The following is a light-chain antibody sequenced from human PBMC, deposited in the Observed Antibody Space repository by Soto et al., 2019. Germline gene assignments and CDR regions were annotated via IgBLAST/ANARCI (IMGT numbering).Light chain of an antibody. V-gene: IGKV3-20*01. CDR3: QQYGSSPRT. CDR2: STS. Sequence: EIVLTQSPGTLSLSPGERATLSCRASQSVTSPFFAWYQQKPGQPPGLLIYSTSGRATGIPDRFSGSGSGTDVTLTISSLEPEDSAVYYCQQYGSSPRTFGQGTKWEV. J-gene: IGKJ1*01. CDR1: QSVTSPF.